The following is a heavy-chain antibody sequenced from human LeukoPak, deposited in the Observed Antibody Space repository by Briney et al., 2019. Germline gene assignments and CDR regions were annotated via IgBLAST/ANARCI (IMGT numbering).Heavy chain of an antibody. CDR3: ASRPYNSSPFDY. CDR1: GGSINSSSYY. Sequence: PSETLSLTCTVSGGSINSSSYYWGWIRQPPGKGLEWIGSIYYSGSTYYNPSLKSRVTMSVDTSKNQFSLKLSSVTAADTAVYYCASRPYNSSPFDYWGQGTLVTVSS. J-gene: IGHJ4*02. V-gene: IGHV4-39*07. CDR2: IYYSGST. D-gene: IGHD6-6*01.